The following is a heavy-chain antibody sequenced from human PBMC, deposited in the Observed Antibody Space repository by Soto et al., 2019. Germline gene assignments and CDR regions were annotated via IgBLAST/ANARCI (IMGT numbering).Heavy chain of an antibody. V-gene: IGHV1-46*01. D-gene: IGHD4-17*01. CDR1: GYTFTSYY. CDR3: AKSFFEADNYGEFDY. Sequence: ASVKVSCKASGYTFTSYYMHWVRQAPGQGLEWMGIINPSGGSTSYAQKFQGRVTMTRDTSTSTVYMELSSLRSEDTAVYYCAKSFFEADNYGEFDYWGQGTLVTVSS. CDR2: INPSGGST. J-gene: IGHJ4*02.